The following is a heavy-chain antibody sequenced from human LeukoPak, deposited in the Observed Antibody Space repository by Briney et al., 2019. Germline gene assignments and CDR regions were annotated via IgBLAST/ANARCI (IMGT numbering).Heavy chain of an antibody. D-gene: IGHD2-2*01. V-gene: IGHV1-2*02. CDR2: INPKNGGT. J-gene: IGHJ6*03. Sequence: ASVKVSCKASGYTFTGYNMHWVRQSPGQGLEWMGWINPKNGGTYYTQKFQGRVTMTRDTSTSTAYMELSRLRIDDKAVYFCARDGIVVIPAAPGNYYYTMDVWGKGTTVT. CDR1: GYTFTGYN. CDR3: ARDGIVVIPAAPGNYYYTMDV.